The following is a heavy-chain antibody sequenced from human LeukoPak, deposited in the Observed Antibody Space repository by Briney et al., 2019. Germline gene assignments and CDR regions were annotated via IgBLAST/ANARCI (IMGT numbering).Heavy chain of an antibody. D-gene: IGHD6-6*01. V-gene: IGHV3-33*01. J-gene: IGHJ4*02. CDR2: IWYDGSNK. Sequence: GGSLRLSCAASGFTFSSYGMHWVRQAPGKGLEWVAVIWYDGSNKYYADSVKGRFTISRDNSKNTLYLQMNSLRAEDTAVYYCARSPIAARRGPFDYWGQGTLVTVSS. CDR1: GFTFSSYG. CDR3: ARSPIAARRGPFDY.